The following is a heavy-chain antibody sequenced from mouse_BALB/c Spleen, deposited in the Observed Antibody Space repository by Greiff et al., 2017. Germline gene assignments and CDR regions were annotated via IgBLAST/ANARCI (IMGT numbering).Heavy chain of an antibody. J-gene: IGHJ1*01. CDR2: ISYDGSN. V-gene: IGHV3-6*02. D-gene: IGHD2-3*01. Sequence: EVKLQESGPGLVKPSQSLSLTCSVTGYSITSGYYWNWIRQFPGNKLEWMGYISYDGSNNYNPSLKNRISITRDTSKNQFFLKLNSVTTEDTATYYCARRIDGYYWYFDVWGAGTTVTVSS. CDR3: ARRIDGYYWYFDV. CDR1: GYSITSGYY.